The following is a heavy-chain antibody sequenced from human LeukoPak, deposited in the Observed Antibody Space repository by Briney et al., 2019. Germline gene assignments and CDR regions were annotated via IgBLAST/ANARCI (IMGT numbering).Heavy chain of an antibody. Sequence: AGGSLRLSCVVSGMTLSNYAMSWVRQAPGKGLEWVSGLSGYNGRKWYADSVQGRFTISRDNSKNTLYLQMDSLRGDDTAIYYCAKVGFGGIDEYSSGWYDGFLDYWGQGTLVTVSS. D-gene: IGHD6-19*01. CDR2: LSGYNGRK. CDR1: GMTLSNYA. CDR3: AKVGFGGIDEYSSGWYDGFLDY. J-gene: IGHJ4*02. V-gene: IGHV3-23*01.